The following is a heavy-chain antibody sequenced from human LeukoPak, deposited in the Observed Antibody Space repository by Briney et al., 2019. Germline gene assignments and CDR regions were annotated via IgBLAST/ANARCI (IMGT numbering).Heavy chain of an antibody. V-gene: IGHV3-48*03. D-gene: IGHD2-15*01. CDR2: ISSSGSTI. Sequence: GGSLRLSCAASGFTFSSYEMNWVRQAPGKGLEWVSYISSSGSTIYYADSVKGRFTISRDNAKNSLYLQMNSLRAEDTAVYYCVRVAATAFLDYWGQGTLVTVSS. J-gene: IGHJ4*02. CDR3: VRVAATAFLDY. CDR1: GFTFSSYE.